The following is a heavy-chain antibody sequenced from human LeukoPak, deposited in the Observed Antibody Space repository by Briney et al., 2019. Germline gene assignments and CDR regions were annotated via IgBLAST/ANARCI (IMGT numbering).Heavy chain of an antibody. J-gene: IGHJ4*02. Sequence: PGGSLRLSCAASGFTFSNYVIHWVRQAPGKGLEWVSLIRYDGSSKYYADSVRGRFTISRDNSKNTLYPQMNSLRAEDTAVYYCARYSGNYGLDYWGQGTLVTVSS. CDR1: GFTFSNYV. D-gene: IGHD4-17*01. V-gene: IGHV3-30*02. CDR2: IRYDGSSK. CDR3: ARYSGNYGLDY.